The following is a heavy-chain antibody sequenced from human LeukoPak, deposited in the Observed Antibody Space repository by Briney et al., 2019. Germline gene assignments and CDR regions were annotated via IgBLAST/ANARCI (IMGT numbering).Heavy chain of an antibody. CDR3: ARTAYYYDSSGYDDAFDI. D-gene: IGHD3-22*01. Sequence: TGGSLRLSCGASGFTFSSYAMSWVRQAPGKGLEWVSAISGSVGSTYYADSVKGRFTISRDNAKNSLCLQMNSLRAEDTAVYYCARTAYYYDSSGYDDAFDIWGQGTMVTVSS. J-gene: IGHJ3*02. CDR2: ISGSVGST. CDR1: GFTFSSYA. V-gene: IGHV3-23*01.